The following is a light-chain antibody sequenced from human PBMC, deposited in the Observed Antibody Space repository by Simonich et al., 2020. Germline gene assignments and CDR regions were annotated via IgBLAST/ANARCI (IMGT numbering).Light chain of an antibody. CDR3: QQYNNWPWT. Sequence: EIVMTQSPATLSVSPGERATLSCSASQRVSSNLAGYQQKPGQAPRLLIYGASTRATGIPARFSGSGSGTEFTLTIRSMQSEDFAVYYCQQYNNWPWTFGQGTKVEIK. CDR1: QRVSSN. V-gene: IGKV3-15*01. CDR2: GAS. J-gene: IGKJ1*01.